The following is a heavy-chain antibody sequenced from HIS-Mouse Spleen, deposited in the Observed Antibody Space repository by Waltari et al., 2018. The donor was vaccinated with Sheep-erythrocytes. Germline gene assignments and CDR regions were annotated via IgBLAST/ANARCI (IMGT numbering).Heavy chain of an antibody. J-gene: IGHJ4*02. D-gene: IGHD1-26*01. Sequence: VQLVQSGAEVKKPGASVKVSCKASGFTFSSYSMNWVRQAPGKGLEWVSDISSSCSHITYADSVKGRFTISRDNAKNSLYLQMNSLRAEDTAVYYWARVASGATFDYWGQGTLVTVSS. V-gene: IGHV3-21*01. CDR1: GFTFSSYS. CDR3: ARVASGATFDY. CDR2: ISSSCSHI.